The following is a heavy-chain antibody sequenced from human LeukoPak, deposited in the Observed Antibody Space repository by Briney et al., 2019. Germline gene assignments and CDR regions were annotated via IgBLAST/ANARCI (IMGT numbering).Heavy chain of an antibody. CDR2: ISSSSSTI. J-gene: IGHJ4*02. D-gene: IGHD2-21*01. V-gene: IGHV3-48*01. CDR3: AREGGVDY. CDR1: GFTFSSYS. Sequence: GGSLRLSCAASGFTFSSYSMNWVRQAPGKGLEWVSYISSSSSTIYYADSVKGRFTISRDNAKNSLYPQMNSLRAEDTAVYYCAREGGVDYWGQGTLVTVSS.